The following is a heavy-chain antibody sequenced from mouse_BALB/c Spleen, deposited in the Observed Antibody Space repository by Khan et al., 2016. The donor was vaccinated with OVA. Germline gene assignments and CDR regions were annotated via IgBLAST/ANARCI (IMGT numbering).Heavy chain of an antibody. CDR3: ARLYYSWLAD. J-gene: IGHJ3*01. D-gene: IGHD2-1*01. Sequence: QVQLQQSGTELVKPGASVKLSCKTSGHTFTTYWMHWVKQRPGQGLEWIGEINPSNGRTNYNEKFKSKATLTVDKSSSSAYIQLSSLTSEDSAVYYCARLYYSWLADWGQGTLVSVSA. CDR2: INPSNGRT. CDR1: GHTFTTYW. V-gene: IGHV1S81*02.